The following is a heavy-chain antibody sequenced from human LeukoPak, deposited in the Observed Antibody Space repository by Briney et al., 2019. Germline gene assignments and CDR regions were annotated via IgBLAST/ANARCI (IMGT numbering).Heavy chain of an antibody. CDR3: ARDYYYDSSGHDY. Sequence: GGSLRLSCAASGLTFSSYWMSWVRQAPGKGLEWVANIKQDRSEKYYVDSVKGRFTISRDNAKNSLYLQMNSLRAEDTAVYYCARDYYYDSSGHDYWGQGTLVTVSS. V-gene: IGHV3-7*01. CDR1: GLTFSSYW. J-gene: IGHJ4*02. D-gene: IGHD3-22*01. CDR2: IKQDRSEK.